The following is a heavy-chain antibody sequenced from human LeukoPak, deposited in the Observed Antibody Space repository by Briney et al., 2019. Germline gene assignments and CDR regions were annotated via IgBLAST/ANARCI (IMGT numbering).Heavy chain of an antibody. J-gene: IGHJ4*02. CDR3: ARRTMIALDY. D-gene: IGHD3-22*01. CDR2: IYYSGST. V-gene: IGHV4-59*01. Sequence: SETLSLTCTVSGGSISSYYWSWIRQPPGKGLEWIGYIYYSGSTNYNPSLKSRVTISVDTSKNQFSLKLSSVTAADTAVYYCARRTMIALDYWGQGTLVTVSS. CDR1: GGSISSYY.